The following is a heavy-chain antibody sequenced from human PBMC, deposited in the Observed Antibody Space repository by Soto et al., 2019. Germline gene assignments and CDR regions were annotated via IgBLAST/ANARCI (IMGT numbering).Heavy chain of an antibody. D-gene: IGHD2-21*01. Sequence: EVQLVESGGGLVQPGGSLRLSCVASGFTFSNYWMSWVRQAPGKGLEWVANINRDGSQRYYVDYLKGRFTISRDNTENSLYLQMNSLRDEDTAVSYCATASTGRGDVDIWGQGTMVTVSS. CDR1: GFTFSNYW. V-gene: IGHV3-7*01. J-gene: IGHJ3*02. CDR3: ATASTGRGDVDI. CDR2: INRDGSQR.